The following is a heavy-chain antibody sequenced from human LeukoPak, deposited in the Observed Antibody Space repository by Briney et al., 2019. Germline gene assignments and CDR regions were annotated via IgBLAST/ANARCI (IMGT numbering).Heavy chain of an antibody. Sequence: SETLSLTCAVYGGSFSGYYWSWIRQPPGKGLEWIGEINHSGSTNYNTSLKSRVTISVDTSKNQFSLKLSSVTAADTAVYYCARYGSGSLPFDYWGQGTLVTVSS. CDR3: ARYGSGSLPFDY. CDR1: GGSFSGYY. J-gene: IGHJ4*02. D-gene: IGHD3-10*01. V-gene: IGHV4-34*01. CDR2: INHSGST.